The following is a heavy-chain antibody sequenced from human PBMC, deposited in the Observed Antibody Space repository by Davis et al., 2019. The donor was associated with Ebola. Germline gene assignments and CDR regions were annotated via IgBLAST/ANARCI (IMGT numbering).Heavy chain of an antibody. Sequence: SVKVSCKASGGTFSSYAISWMRQAPGQGLEWMGGIIPIFGTANYAQKFQGRVTITADESTSTAYMELSSLRSEDTAVYYCAKGGLRSPSLGGMDVWGQGTTVTVSS. CDR1: GGTFSSYA. CDR2: IIPIFGTA. D-gene: IGHD5-12*01. CDR3: AKGGLRSPSLGGMDV. J-gene: IGHJ6*02. V-gene: IGHV1-69*13.